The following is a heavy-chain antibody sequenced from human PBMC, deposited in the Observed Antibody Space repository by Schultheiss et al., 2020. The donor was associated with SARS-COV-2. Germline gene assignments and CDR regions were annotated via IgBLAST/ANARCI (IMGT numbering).Heavy chain of an antibody. CDR2: IYYSGST. J-gene: IGHJ5*02. D-gene: IGHD6-13*01. CDR1: GGSISSYY. Sequence: SQTLSLTCTVSGGSISSYYWSWIRQPPGKGLEWIGSIYYSGSTYYNPSLKSRVTISVDTCKNQFSLKLSSVTAADTAVYYCARGRGAAAGSKHRWFDPWGQGTRVTVAS. V-gene: IGHV4-59*05. CDR3: ARGRGAAAGSKHRWFDP.